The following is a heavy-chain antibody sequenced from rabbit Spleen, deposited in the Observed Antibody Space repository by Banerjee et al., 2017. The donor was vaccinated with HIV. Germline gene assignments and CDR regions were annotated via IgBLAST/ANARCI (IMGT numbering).Heavy chain of an antibody. CDR1: GFSFSSGYD. V-gene: IGHV1S40*01. CDR2: IYSSSGST. Sequence: QSLEESGGDLVQPGASLTLTCTASGFSFSSGYDMCWVRQAPGKGLEWIACIYSSSGSTYYASWAKGRFTISKTSSTTVTLQMTSLTAADTATYFCARGSATMTMVITGFYFNLWGPGTLVTVS. CDR3: ARGSATMTMVITGFYFNL. J-gene: IGHJ4*01. D-gene: IGHD2-1*01.